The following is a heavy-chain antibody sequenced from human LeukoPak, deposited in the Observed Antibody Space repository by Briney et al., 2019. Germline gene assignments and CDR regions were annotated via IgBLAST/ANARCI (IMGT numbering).Heavy chain of an antibody. CDR1: GGSISSGSYY. CDR3: ARGPSPIVGATRRGAFDI. J-gene: IGHJ3*02. CDR2: IYSSGST. Sequence: PSQTLSLTCTVSGGSISSGSYYWNWIRQPAGKGLEWIGRIYSSGSTNYNPSLKSRVTISVDTSKNQFSLKLSSVTAADTAVYYCARGPSPIVGATRRGAFDIWGQGTMVTVSS. D-gene: IGHD1-26*01. V-gene: IGHV4-61*02.